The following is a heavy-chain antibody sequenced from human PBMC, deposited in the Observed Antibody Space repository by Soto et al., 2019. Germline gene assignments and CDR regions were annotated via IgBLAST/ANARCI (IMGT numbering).Heavy chain of an antibody. Sequence: PSGTLSLACRVSGGSISSSSYFWGWIRQPPGKGLEWIGSIYYSGSTYYNPSLKSRVTVSVDTSKNQFSLKLSSVTAADTAVYYCARVPDYWGQGTLVTVSS. CDR3: ARVPDY. J-gene: IGHJ4*02. CDR2: IYYSGST. V-gene: IGHV4-39*07. CDR1: GGSISSSSYF.